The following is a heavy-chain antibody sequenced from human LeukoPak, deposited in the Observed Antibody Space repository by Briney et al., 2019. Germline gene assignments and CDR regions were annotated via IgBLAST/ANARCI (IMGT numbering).Heavy chain of an antibody. V-gene: IGHV3-23*01. CDR2: IGISGGGI. J-gene: IGHJ4*02. Sequence: PGGSLRLSCAASGFTFSYYTMYWVRQAPGKGLEWVSIIGISGGGIHYADSVKGRFTISRDNSKNTLYLQMNSLRAEDTAVYYCARHSSRNFDYWGQGTLVTVSS. CDR1: GFTFSYYT. CDR3: ARHSSRNFDY. D-gene: IGHD6-13*01.